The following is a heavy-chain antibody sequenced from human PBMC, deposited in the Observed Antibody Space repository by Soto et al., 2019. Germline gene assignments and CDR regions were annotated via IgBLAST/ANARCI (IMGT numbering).Heavy chain of an antibody. V-gene: IGHV4-59*01. J-gene: IGHJ4*02. CDR2: IYYSGST. CDR1: GGSISSYY. Sequence: QVQLQESGPGLVKPSETLSLTCTVSGGSISSYYWSWIRQPPGKGLEWIGYIYYSGSTNYNPSLKSRVTISVDTSKNQFSLKLSSVTAADTAVYYCARFDYSRVFDYWGQGTLVTVSS. D-gene: IGHD4-4*01. CDR3: ARFDYSRVFDY.